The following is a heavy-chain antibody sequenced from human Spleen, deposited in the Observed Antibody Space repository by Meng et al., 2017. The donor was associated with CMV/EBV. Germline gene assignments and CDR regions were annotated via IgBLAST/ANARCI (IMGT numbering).Heavy chain of an antibody. J-gene: IGHJ4*02. CDR1: FSLSTSGED. CDR2: IYWNEDK. V-gene: IGHV2-5*01. D-gene: IGHD3-16*01. CDR3: AHRRHGLYDSINYFDF. Sequence: FSLSTSGEDVGWIRQPPGKALEWLALIYWNEDKRYSPSLKNRLTITKGASNNQVVLTMTNMDPVDTATYYCAHRRHGLYDSINYFDFWGQGTLVTV.